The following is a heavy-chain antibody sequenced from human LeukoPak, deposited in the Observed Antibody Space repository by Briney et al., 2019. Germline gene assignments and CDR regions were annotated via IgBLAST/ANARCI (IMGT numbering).Heavy chain of an antibody. V-gene: IGHV3-7*01. CDR2: IKEDGSEK. Sequence: GGSLSLSCAASGFTFSNNWMSWVRQAPGKGLEWVANIKEDGSEKYYVDSVKGRFTISRDNARNSLYLQMNSLRAEDTAVYYCASGRQLGYWGQGTLVTVSS. CDR1: GFTFSNNW. CDR3: ASGRQLGY. J-gene: IGHJ4*02. D-gene: IGHD6-13*01.